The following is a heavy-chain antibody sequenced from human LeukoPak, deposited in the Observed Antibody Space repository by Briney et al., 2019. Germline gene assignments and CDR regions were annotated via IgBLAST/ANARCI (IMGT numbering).Heavy chain of an antibody. Sequence: GGSLRLPCAASRFTFSSYAMHWVRQAPGKGLEWVAVISYDGSNKYYADSVKGRFTISRDNSKNTLYLQMNSLRAEDTAVYYCARDYRAGGGATFAFDIWGQGTMVTVSS. D-gene: IGHD1-26*01. V-gene: IGHV3-30-3*01. CDR2: ISYDGSNK. CDR3: ARDYRAGGGATFAFDI. J-gene: IGHJ3*02. CDR1: RFTFSSYA.